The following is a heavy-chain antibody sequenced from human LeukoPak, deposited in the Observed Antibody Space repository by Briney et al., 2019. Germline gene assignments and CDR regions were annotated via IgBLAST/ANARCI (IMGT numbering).Heavy chain of an antibody. CDR3: ARVTGDVVGPFYYYYLDV. CDR1: GDSMRDDY. D-gene: IGHD2-15*01. J-gene: IGHJ6*03. Sequence: SETLSLTCTVSGDSMRDDYWGWIRQPAGRGLEWIGRIYSSANIDYNPSLESRVTLSIDTSKNQFSLKLSSVTAADTAVYYCARVTGDVVGPFYYYYLDVWGKGTTVTVSS. V-gene: IGHV4-4*07. CDR2: IYSSANI.